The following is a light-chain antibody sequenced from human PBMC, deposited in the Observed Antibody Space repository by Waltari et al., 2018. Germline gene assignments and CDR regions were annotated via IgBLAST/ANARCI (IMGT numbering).Light chain of an antibody. Sequence: QSVLTQPPSASGTPGQRVTISCSGSSSNIGSNTVNWYQQLPGTAPKLLLYSNTQRPSGFPDLFSGSKSGTSASLAISGLQSEDEADYYCAAWDDSLNGVVFGGGTKLTVL. CDR3: AAWDDSLNGVV. CDR1: SSNIGSNT. V-gene: IGLV1-44*01. CDR2: SNT. J-gene: IGLJ2*01.